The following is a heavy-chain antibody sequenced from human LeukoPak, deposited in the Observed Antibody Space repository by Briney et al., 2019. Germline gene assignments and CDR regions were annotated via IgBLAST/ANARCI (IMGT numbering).Heavy chain of an antibody. J-gene: IGHJ4*02. CDR2: INQDGSEI. Sequence: GSLRLSCAASGFTFSNYWMSWVRQAPGKGLEWVANINQDGSEIYYGDSVKGRFTISRDNSKNTLYLQMNSLRAEDTAVYYCAKTGSDIVVVPAALGYYFDYWGQGTLVTVSS. CDR3: AKTGSDIVVVPAALGYYFDY. D-gene: IGHD2-2*01. V-gene: IGHV3-7*03. CDR1: GFTFSNYW.